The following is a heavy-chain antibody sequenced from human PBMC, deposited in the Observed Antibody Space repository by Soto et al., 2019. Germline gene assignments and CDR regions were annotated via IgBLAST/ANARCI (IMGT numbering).Heavy chain of an antibody. V-gene: IGHV3-48*01. CDR2: ISSSSSTI. J-gene: IGHJ3*02. CDR1: EFTFISYS. Sequence: HPGGSQRLSCAASEFTFISYSMNWVRQAPGKGLEWVSYISSSSSTIYYADSVKGRFTISRDNAKNSLYLQMNSLRAEDTAVYYCARSTLLQEYAHGRDAFAIWGQGTMVTVSS. D-gene: IGHD2-8*02. CDR3: ARSTLLQEYAHGRDAFAI.